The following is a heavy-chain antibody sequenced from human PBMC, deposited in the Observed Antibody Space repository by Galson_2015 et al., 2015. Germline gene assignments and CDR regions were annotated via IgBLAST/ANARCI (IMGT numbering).Heavy chain of an antibody. J-gene: IGHJ6*03. Sequence: SLRLSCAASGFTFSSYSINWVRQAPGKGLEWVSSITTSTTYIYYADSVKGRFTISRDNAKNSLYLQMNSLRAEDTAVYYCARWVRLSSYYMDFWGKGPTVTVSS. CDR1: GFTFSSYS. CDR2: ITTSTTYI. D-gene: IGHD2-21*02. CDR3: ARWVRLSSYYMDF. V-gene: IGHV3-21*01.